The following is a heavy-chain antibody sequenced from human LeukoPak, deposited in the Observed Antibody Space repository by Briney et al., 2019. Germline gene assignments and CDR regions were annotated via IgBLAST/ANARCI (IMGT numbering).Heavy chain of an antibody. D-gene: IGHD6-13*01. CDR3: ARDGDLWYSSSWYSPHY. Sequence: GGSLRLSCAASGFTFSSYAMHWVRQAPGKGLEWVAVISYDGSNKYYADSVKGRFTISRDNSKNTLYLQMNSLRAEDTAVYYCARDGDLWYSSSWYSPHYWGQGTLVTVSS. V-gene: IGHV3-30*04. CDR1: GFTFSSYA. CDR2: ISYDGSNK. J-gene: IGHJ4*02.